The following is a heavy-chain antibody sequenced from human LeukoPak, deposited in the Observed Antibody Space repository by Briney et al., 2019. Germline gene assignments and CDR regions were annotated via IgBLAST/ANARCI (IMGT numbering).Heavy chain of an antibody. Sequence: ASVKVSCKASGYTFTSYGISWVRQAPGQGLEWMGWISAYNGNTNYAQKLQGRVTMTTDTSTSTAYMELRSLRSDDTAVYYCARYSGSYYYGXYYFDYWGQGTLVTVSS. D-gene: IGHD1-26*01. CDR3: ARYSGSYYYGXYYFDY. CDR1: GYTFTSYG. CDR2: ISAYNGNT. V-gene: IGHV1-18*01. J-gene: IGHJ4*02.